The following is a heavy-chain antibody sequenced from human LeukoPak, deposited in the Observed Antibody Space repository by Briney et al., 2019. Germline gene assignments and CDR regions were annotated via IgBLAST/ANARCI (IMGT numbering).Heavy chain of an antibody. CDR2: IYYSGST. V-gene: IGHV4-39*01. D-gene: IGHD6-13*01. J-gene: IGHJ4*02. CDR3: ARGLGLDSGYCSSWYYFDY. CDR1: GGSISSSSYY. Sequence: SETLSLTCTVSGGSISSSSYYWGWIRQPPGKGLEWIGSIYYSGSTYYNPSLKSRVTISVDTSKNQFSLKLSSVTAADTAVYYCARGLGLDSGYCSSWYYFDYWGQGTLVTVSS.